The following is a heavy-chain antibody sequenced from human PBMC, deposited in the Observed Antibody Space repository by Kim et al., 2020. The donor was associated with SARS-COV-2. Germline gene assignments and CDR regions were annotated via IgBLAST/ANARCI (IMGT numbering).Heavy chain of an antibody. V-gene: IGHV4-39*07. CDR2: IYYSGST. CDR3: ARAEMVDAFDI. J-gene: IGHJ3*02. CDR1: GGSISSSSYY. Sequence: SETLSLICTVSGGSISSSSYYWGWIRQPPGKGLEWIGSIYYSGSTYYNPSLKSRVTISVDTSKNQFSLKLSSVTAADTAVYYCARAEMVDAFDIWGQGT. D-gene: IGHD2-8*01.